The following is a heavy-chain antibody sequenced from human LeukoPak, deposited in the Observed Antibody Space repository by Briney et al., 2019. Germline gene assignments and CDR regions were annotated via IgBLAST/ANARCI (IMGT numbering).Heavy chain of an antibody. V-gene: IGHV3-30-3*01. Sequence: GGSLRLSCAASGFTFSNYAMHWVRQAPGKGLEWVAVISYDGSNKYYADSVKGRFTISRDNSKNTLYLQMNSLRAEDTAVYYCASSSPSSGWYYFDYWGQGTLVTVSS. CDR2: ISYDGSNK. CDR3: ASSSPSSGWYYFDY. J-gene: IGHJ4*02. D-gene: IGHD6-19*01. CDR1: GFTFSNYA.